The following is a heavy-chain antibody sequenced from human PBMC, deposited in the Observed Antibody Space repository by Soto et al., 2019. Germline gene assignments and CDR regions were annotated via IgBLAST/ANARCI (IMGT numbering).Heavy chain of an antibody. CDR2: INPTDSDT. V-gene: IGHV5-51*01. CDR3: ARQWNFDY. J-gene: IGHJ4*02. D-gene: IGHD5-12*01. CDR1: GYILTTYW. Sequence: GESLKISCKASGYILTTYWIAWVRQMPGQGLEWIGIINPTDSDTRYSPSFQGQVTISADKSISTTYLQWSSLKASDTAIYYCARQWNFDYWGQGTQVTVSS.